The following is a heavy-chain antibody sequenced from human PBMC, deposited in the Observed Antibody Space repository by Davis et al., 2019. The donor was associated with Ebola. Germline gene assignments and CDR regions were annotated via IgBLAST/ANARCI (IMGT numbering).Heavy chain of an antibody. Sequence: GESLKISCQASGNSFSSHWIGWVRQMPGKGLEWMGIIFTGDSDTRSRPSFRGQVTISADTSCKTAFLQWSSLKASDTARYYCATLRRTITGMDDGFDIWGQGTMVTVSS. D-gene: IGHD1-20*01. CDR1: GNSFSSHW. CDR2: IFTGDSDT. CDR3: ATLRRTITGMDDGFDI. J-gene: IGHJ3*02. V-gene: IGHV5-51*01.